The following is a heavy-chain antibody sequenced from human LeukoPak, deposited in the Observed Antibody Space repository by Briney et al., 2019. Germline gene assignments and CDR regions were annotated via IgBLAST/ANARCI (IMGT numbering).Heavy chain of an antibody. CDR1: GFSFSGSA. V-gene: IGHV3-73*01. J-gene: IGHJ4*02. CDR2: IRGAGYSDAP. CDR3: TRQNCSGGSCSYVDY. D-gene: IGHD2-15*01. Sequence: GGSLRLSCAASGFSFSGSAIHWVRQAPGKGLEWVGRIRGAGYSDAPAYVASVRGRFTISRDDSKSTAYLQMNSLKAEDTAVYYCTRQNCSGGSCSYVDYWGQGTLVTVSS.